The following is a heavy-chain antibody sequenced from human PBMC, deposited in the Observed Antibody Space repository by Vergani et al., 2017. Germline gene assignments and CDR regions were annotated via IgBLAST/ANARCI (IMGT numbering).Heavy chain of an antibody. Sequence: EVQLVESGGGLVKPGGSLRLSCAASGFTFSSYSMNWVRQAPGKGLEWVSSISSSSSYIYYADSVKGQLTISRDNSKNTLYLQMNSLRAEDTAVYYCAGPGKVGSTAGGAGAFDIWGQGTMVIVSS. CDR1: GFTFSSYS. CDR2: ISSSSSYI. J-gene: IGHJ3*02. D-gene: IGHD1-26*01. V-gene: IGHV3-21*04. CDR3: AGPGKVGSTAGGAGAFDI.